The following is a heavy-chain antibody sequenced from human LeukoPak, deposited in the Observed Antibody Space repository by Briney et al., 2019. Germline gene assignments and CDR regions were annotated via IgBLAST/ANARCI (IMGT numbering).Heavy chain of an antibody. CDR1: GGSISSSSYY. Sequence: SETLSLTCTVSGGSISSSSYYWGWIRQPPGKGLEWIGSIYYSGSTYYNPSLKSRVTISVDTSKNQFSLKLSSVTAADTAVYYCARGPRYNWNDGYWFDPWGQGTLVTVSS. D-gene: IGHD1-1*01. CDR3: ARGPRYNWNDGYWFDP. V-gene: IGHV4-39*07. J-gene: IGHJ5*02. CDR2: IYYSGST.